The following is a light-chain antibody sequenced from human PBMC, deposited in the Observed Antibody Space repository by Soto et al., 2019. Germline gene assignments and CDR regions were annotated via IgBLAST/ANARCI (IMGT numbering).Light chain of an antibody. CDR1: QGIRND. CDR2: AAS. V-gene: IGKV1-17*01. CDR3: LQHSTYPLT. Sequence: DIHLTQFPSSLSASVGDRVTITCRASQGIRNDLGWYQQKPGKAPKRLIYAASSLQSGVPSRFSGGGSGTEFTLAIRSVQPEYSATFCCLQHSTYPLTFGQGTKVEIK. J-gene: IGKJ1*01.